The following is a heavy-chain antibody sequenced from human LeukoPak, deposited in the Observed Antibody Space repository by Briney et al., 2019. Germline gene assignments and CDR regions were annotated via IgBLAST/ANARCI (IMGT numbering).Heavy chain of an antibody. J-gene: IGHJ4*02. CDR2: ICGSGGGT. CDR3: AKQGVVVISPLDY. Sequence: PGGSLRLSCAASGFTFSSYAMSCVRQAPGKGVEWGSAICGSGGGTYNADSVKVRFTISRDNSRKLYLQMNSLRAEDTAVFYCAKQGVVVISPLDYWGQGTLVTVSS. D-gene: IGHD3-22*01. V-gene: IGHV3-23*01. CDR1: GFTFSSYA.